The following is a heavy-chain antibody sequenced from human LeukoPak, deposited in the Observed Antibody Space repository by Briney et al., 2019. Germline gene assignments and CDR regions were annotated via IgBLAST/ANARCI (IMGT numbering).Heavy chain of an antibody. J-gene: IGHJ4*02. CDR1: GYTFTSYY. V-gene: IGHV1-46*01. Sequence: ASVTVSCTASGYTFTSYYMHWVRQAPGQGLEWMGIINPSGGSTIYAQNFQGRVTMTRYTSTSTVYMELSSLRSEDTAVYYCARDRNLIYYDSSRYCFDYWGQGTLVTVSS. D-gene: IGHD3-22*01. CDR3: ARDRNLIYYDSSRYCFDY. CDR2: INPSGGST.